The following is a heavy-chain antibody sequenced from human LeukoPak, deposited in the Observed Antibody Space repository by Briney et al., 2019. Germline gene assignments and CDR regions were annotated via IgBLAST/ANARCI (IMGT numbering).Heavy chain of an antibody. Sequence: SSETPSLTCTTSGAPISRFYWSWVRQPPGKGLEWIGNIYNGVPTFFNPSLKSRVTLSVDTSKTQFSLQLASVTAADTAVYYCVQTTGWPGFDYWGQGILVTVSS. J-gene: IGHJ4*02. CDR3: VQTTGWPGFDY. V-gene: IGHV4-4*09. CDR2: IYNGVPT. CDR1: GAPISRFY. D-gene: IGHD6-19*01.